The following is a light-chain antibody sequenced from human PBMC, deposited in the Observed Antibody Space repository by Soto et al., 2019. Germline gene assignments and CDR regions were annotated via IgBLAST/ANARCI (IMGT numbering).Light chain of an antibody. J-gene: IGKJ4*01. CDR2: DAS. CDR3: KQRSNWPPVT. Sequence: IVVTQSTATLSLSPGESDTLSCRASQSVSSYLAWYQQKPGQAPRLLIYDASNRATGIQDRFSGSWSGTDFTLTIGSLAPEDFAIYYCKQRSNWPPVTFGRGTKFEIK. V-gene: IGKV3-11*01. CDR1: QSVSSY.